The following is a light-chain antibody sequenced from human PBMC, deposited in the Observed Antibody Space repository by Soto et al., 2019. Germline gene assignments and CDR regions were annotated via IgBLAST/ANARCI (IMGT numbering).Light chain of an antibody. CDR2: DAS. Sequence: EIVLTQSPATLSLSRGESATLSCTASQSVRTFRAWYQQKPGQTPSLLIYDASKRATGLPARSSGSVSGTDFPLTISSLGPEDFAVYHGQHCSNWPPALMFGEGTKVEI. J-gene: IGKJ4*02. CDR1: QSVRTF. CDR3: QHCSNWPPALM. V-gene: IGKV3-11*01.